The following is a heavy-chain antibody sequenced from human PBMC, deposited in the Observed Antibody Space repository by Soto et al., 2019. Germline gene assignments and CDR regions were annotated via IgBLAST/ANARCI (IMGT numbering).Heavy chain of an antibody. V-gene: IGHV1-2*02. J-gene: IGHJ4*02. CDR2: INPNRGGT. CDR3: ARDPRPRNGDSLI. Sequence: QVHLVQSGAEVKKPGASVKVSCKASGYTFSGYFIHWVRQAPGHGLEWLGGINPNRGGTNYAQKCQGRVNFTRDTSISTAYMEVSRLRCDDAAVYNCARDPRPRNGDSLIWGQGTMVTASS. CDR1: GYTFSGYF. D-gene: IGHD3-10*01.